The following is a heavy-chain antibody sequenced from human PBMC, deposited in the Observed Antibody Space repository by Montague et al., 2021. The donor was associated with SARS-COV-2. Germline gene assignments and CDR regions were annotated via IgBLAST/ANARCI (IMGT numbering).Heavy chain of an antibody. CDR3: ASSGITLTGLDAFDI. V-gene: IGHV6-1*01. Sequence: CAISGDSVSSKSVAWNWIRQSPSRGLEWLGRTYYRSKWDSDYAESVKRRLVITPGTSKNQFSLQLNSVIPEDTAVYFCASSGITLTGLDAFDIWGQGTMVTVSS. D-gene: IGHD3-9*01. CDR2: TYYRSKWDS. J-gene: IGHJ3*02. CDR1: GDSVSSKSVA.